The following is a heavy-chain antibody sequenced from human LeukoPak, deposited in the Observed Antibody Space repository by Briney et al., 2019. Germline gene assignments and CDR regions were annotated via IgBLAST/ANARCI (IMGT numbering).Heavy chain of an antibody. V-gene: IGHV3-7*01. CDR2: INKDGSEI. J-gene: IGHJ4*02. Sequence: GGSLRLSCAASGFTFSNYWMSWVRQAPGKGLEWVAHINKDGSEIYYVDSVKGRFTIFRDNAKSSLSLQMNSLRAEDTAVYYCARDKVTYWGQGILVTVSS. CDR3: ARDKVTY. CDR1: GFTFSNYW.